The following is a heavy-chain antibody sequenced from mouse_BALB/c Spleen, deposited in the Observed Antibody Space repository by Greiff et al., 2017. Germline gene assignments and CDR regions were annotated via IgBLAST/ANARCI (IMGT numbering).Heavy chain of an antibody. CDR1: GYTFTSYW. Sequence: VQLQQPGAELVRPGASVKLSCKASGYTFTSYWINWVKQRPGQGLEWIGNIYPSDSYTNYNQKFKDKATLTVDKSSSTAYMQLSSPTSEDSAVYYCTRSGDGSWFAYWGQGTLVTVSA. D-gene: IGHD2-3*01. CDR3: TRSGDGSWFAY. V-gene: IGHV1-69*02. J-gene: IGHJ3*01. CDR2: IYPSDSYT.